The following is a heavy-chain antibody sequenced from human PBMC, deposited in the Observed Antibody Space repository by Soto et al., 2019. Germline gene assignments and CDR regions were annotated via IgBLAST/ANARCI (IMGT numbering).Heavy chain of an antibody. D-gene: IGHD3-10*01. CDR1: GGSMNYYY. CDR2: IYYSGST. J-gene: IGHJ6*02. CDR3: ARGAGYYYYGMDV. V-gene: IGHV4-59*13. Sequence: SETLSLTCSVSGGSMNYYYWSWIRQPPGKGLEWIGYIYYSGSTNYNPSLKSRVTISVDTSKNQFSLKLSSVTAADTAVYYCARGAGYYYYGMDVWGQGTTVTVSS.